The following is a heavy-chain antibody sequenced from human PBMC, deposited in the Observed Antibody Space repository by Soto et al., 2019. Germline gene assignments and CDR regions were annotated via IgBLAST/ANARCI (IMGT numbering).Heavy chain of an antibody. D-gene: IGHD1-26*01. J-gene: IGHJ6*02. CDR3: ARVGLALMDV. CDR1: GYTFTGYY. CDR2: INPNSGGT. V-gene: IGHV1-2*04. Sequence: ASVKVSCKASGYTFTGYYMHWVRQAPGQGLEWMGWINPNSGGTNYAQKFQGWDTMTRDTSISTAYMELSSLRSGDTAVYYCARVGLALMDVWGQGTTVTVSS.